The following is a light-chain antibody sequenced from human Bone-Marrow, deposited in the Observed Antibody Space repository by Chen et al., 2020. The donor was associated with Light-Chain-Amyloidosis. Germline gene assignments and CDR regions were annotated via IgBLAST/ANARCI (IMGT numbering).Light chain of an antibody. CDR3: QVWDRSSDRPV. CDR2: DDS. Sequence: SYVLTQPSSVSVAPGQTATIACGGNNIGSTSVHWYQQTPGQAPLLVVYDDSARPSGIPERWSGSNSGNTATLTISRVEAGDEADLYCQVWDRSSDRPVFGGGTKMTVL. J-gene: IGLJ3*02. V-gene: IGLV3-21*02. CDR1: NIGSTS.